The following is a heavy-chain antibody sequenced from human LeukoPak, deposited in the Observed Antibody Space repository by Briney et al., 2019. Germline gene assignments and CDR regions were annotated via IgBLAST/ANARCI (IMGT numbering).Heavy chain of an antibody. CDR1: GGTFTSYT. D-gene: IGHD3-22*01. CDR3: ASLDYYDSSGSRFFDY. Sequence: SVKLSCKAAGGTFTSYTISWVRHAPGQGLEWMGRIIPILGIANYAQKFQGRVTITADKSTSTAYMELSSLRYEDTAVYYCASLDYYDSSGSRFFDYWGQGTLVTVSS. J-gene: IGHJ4*02. CDR2: IIPILGIA. V-gene: IGHV1-69*02.